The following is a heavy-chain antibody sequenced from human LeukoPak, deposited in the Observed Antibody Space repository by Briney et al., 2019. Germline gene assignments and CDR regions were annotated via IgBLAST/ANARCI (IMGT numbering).Heavy chain of an antibody. D-gene: IGHD5-18*01. CDR3: ARDSYGYYYYYYMDV. Sequence: PSETLSLTCAVYGGSFSGYYWSWIRQPPGKGLEWIGEINHSGSTNYNPSLKSRVTISVDTSKNQFSLKLSSVTAADTAVYYCARDSYGYYYYYYMDVWGKGTTVTVSS. CDR2: INHSGST. CDR1: GGSFSGYY. V-gene: IGHV4-34*01. J-gene: IGHJ6*03.